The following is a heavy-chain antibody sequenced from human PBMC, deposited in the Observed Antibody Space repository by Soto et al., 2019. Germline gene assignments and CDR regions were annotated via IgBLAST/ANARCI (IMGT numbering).Heavy chain of an antibody. D-gene: IGHD3-22*01. CDR1: GGSISSYY. CDR3: ARDQKYYDSSGYYPHNWFDP. V-gene: IGHV4-59*01. CDR2: IYYSGST. J-gene: IGHJ5*02. Sequence: SETLSLTCTVSGGSISSYYWSWIRQPPGKGLEWIGYIYYSGSTNYNPSLKGRVTISVDTSKNQFSLKLSSVTAADTAVYYCARDQKYYDSSGYYPHNWFDPWGQGTLVTVSS.